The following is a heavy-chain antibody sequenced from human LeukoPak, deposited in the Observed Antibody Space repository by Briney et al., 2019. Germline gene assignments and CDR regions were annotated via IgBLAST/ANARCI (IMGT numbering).Heavy chain of an antibody. CDR2: IKEDGNEK. J-gene: IGHJ3*02. V-gene: IGHV3-7*01. D-gene: IGHD3-10*01. CDR1: GFNFSRYW. CDR3: ARSKRVWFGVGGAFDI. Sequence: GGSLRLSCATSGFNFSRYWINWVRQAPGKGLEWVANIKEDGNEKFYLDSVKGRFAIYRDTAKKSVHLQMNSLRAEDTAVYYCARSKRVWFGVGGAFDIWGQGTMVTVSS.